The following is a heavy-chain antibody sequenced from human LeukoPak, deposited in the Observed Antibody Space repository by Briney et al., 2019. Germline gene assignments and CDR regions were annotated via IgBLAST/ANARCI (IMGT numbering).Heavy chain of an antibody. CDR3: ARDQSYYGSGSYRGLYYFDY. D-gene: IGHD3-10*01. V-gene: IGHV3-66*01. J-gene: IGHJ4*02. CDR1: GFTVSSNY. CDR2: LYSGGTT. Sequence: GGSLRLSCAASGFTVSSNYMSWVRQAPGKGLEWVSLLYSGGTTHYADSVKGRFTISRDNAKNSLYLQMSSLRAEDTAVYYCARDQSYYGSGSYRGLYYFDYWGQGTLVTVS.